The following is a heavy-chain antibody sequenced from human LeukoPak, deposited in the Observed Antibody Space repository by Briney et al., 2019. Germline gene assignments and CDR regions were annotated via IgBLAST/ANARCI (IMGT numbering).Heavy chain of an antibody. V-gene: IGHV4-59*01. CDR2: IYYSGST. CDR3: ARSLRGYCSGGSCKNWFDP. D-gene: IGHD2-15*01. J-gene: IGHJ5*02. CDR1: GGSFSGYY. Sequence: SETLSLTCAVYGGSFSGYYWSWIRQPPGKGLEWIGYIYYSGSTNYNPSLKSRVTISVDTSKNQFSLKLSSVTAADTAVYYCARSLRGYCSGGSCKNWFDPWGQGTLVTVSS.